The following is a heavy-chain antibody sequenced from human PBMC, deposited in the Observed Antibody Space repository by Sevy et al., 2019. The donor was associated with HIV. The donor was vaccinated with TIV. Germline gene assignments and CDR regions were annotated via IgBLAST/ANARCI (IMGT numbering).Heavy chain of an antibody. CDR1: GFTFSSYA. Sequence: GGSLRRSCAASGFTFSSYAMHWVRQAPGKGLEWVGVISYDGSNKYYADSVKGGFTISRDNSKNTLYLQMNSLRAEDTAVYYCARDVRRGEAFDIWGQGTMVTVSS. J-gene: IGHJ3*02. CDR3: ARDVRRGEAFDI. D-gene: IGHD3-10*01. CDR2: ISYDGSNK. V-gene: IGHV3-30-3*01.